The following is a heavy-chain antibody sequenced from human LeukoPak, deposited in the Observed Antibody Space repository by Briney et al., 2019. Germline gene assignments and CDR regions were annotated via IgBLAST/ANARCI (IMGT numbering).Heavy chain of an antibody. Sequence: SETLSLTCTVSGASISSGTYSWSWIRQPPGEGLEWIGYIYHTGSTYYNPSLKGRVTISVDRSKNQFSLNLNFVIAADTALYYCARGDGSGSGRWFDPWGQGTLITVSS. CDR1: GASISSGTYS. D-gene: IGHD3-10*01. V-gene: IGHV4-30-2*01. J-gene: IGHJ5*02. CDR3: ARGDGSGSGRWFDP. CDR2: IYHTGST.